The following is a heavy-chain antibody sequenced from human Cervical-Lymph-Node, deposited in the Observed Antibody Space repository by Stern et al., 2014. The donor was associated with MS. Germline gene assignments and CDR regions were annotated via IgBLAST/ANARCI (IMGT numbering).Heavy chain of an antibody. J-gene: IGHJ4*02. CDR2: INHSGST. CDR3: ARDDSGSYFY. D-gene: IGHD1-26*01. V-gene: IGHV4-34*01. CDR1: GGSFSGYY. Sequence: QVQLQQWGAGLLKPSETLSLTCAVYGGSFSGYYWSWIRQPPGKGLEWIGEINHSGSTNYNPSLKRRVTISVDPSKNPFSLQLSSVTAADTAVYYCARDDSGSYFYWGQGTLVTVSS.